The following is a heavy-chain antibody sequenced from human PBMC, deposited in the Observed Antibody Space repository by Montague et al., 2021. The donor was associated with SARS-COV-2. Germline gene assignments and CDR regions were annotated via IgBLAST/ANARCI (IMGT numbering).Heavy chain of an antibody. V-gene: IGHV3-74*01. J-gene: IGHJ4*02. Sequence: SLRLSCAGSGFTFSKDWFHWVRQPPGKGLVWVSRIDEDGSTTDYADSVRGRFTIPRGNAKDTLYLQMNSLRADDTAVYYCVRELCGGRDHWGQGTLVTVSS. CDR2: IDEDGSTT. CDR3: VRELCGGRDH. CDR1: GFTFSKDW. D-gene: IGHD3-16*01.